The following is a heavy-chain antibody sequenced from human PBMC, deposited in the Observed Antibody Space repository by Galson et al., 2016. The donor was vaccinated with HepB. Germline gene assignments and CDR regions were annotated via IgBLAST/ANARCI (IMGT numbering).Heavy chain of an antibody. CDR3: ASDTLVVSRGVIFYMDV. D-gene: IGHD3-10*01. CDR2: ISGSYYT. J-gene: IGHJ6*03. CDR1: GFPFSSYS. Sequence: SLRLSCAASGFPFSSYSMNWVRQAPGKGLEWVSSISGSYYTNYADSVKGRFTISRDNAKNPVYLQINSLRAEDTAVYYCASDTLVVSRGVIFYMDVWGKGTTVTVAS. V-gene: IGHV3-21*01.